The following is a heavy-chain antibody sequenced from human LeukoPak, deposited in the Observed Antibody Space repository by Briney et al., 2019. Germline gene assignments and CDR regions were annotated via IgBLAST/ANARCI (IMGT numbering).Heavy chain of an antibody. J-gene: IGHJ4*02. CDR1: GFTFSNSG. CDR2: IRYDGSNE. CDR3: ATSPLVVKGDYYFDY. Sequence: GGSLRLSCTASGFTFSNSGMHWVRQAPGKGLEWVAFIRYDGSNEFYVDSVKGRFTISRDNSMNTLNLQMNSLRAEDTAVYYCATSPLVVKGDYYFDYWGQGTLVTVSS. D-gene: IGHD3-22*01. V-gene: IGHV3-30*02.